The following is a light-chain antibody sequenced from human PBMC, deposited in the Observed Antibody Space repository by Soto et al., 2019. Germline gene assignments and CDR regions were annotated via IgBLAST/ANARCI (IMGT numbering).Light chain of an antibody. CDR3: QQYGSSPPVT. Sequence: EIVLTQSPGTLSLSPGERATLSCRASQSVDSSYIAWYQQKVGRPPRLLIYRASTRATGIPDRFSGSGSGTDFTLTISRLEPEDFAVYYCQQYGSSPPVTFGGGTKVEI. V-gene: IGKV3-20*01. CDR1: QSVDSSY. CDR2: RAS. J-gene: IGKJ4*01.